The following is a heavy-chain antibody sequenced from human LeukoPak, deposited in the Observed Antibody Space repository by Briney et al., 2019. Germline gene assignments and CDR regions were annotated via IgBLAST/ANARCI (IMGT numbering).Heavy chain of an antibody. D-gene: IGHD3-3*01. Sequence: VASVKVSCKASGGTFSSYAISWVRQAPGQGLEWMGRIIPIFGTANYAQKFQGRVTMTRNTSISTAYMELSSLRSEDTAVYYCARGRIRGPGVVMGYWGQGTLVTVSS. CDR3: ARGRIRGPGVVMGY. CDR2: IIPIFGTA. CDR1: GGTFSSYA. V-gene: IGHV1-69*05. J-gene: IGHJ4*02.